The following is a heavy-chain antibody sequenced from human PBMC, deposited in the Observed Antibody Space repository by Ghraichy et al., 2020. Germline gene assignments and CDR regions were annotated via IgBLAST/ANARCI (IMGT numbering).Heavy chain of an antibody. CDR1: DGSFTGYY. CDR3: ARGRRITVYRGNWFDP. CDR2: INHSGST. Sequence: SETLSLTCAVYDGSFTGYYWSWIRHPPGKRLEWIGEINHSGSTNYNPSLKSRVTISVDTSKNQFSLKLSSVTAADTAVYYCARGRRITVYRGNWFDPWGQGTLVTVSS. V-gene: IGHV4-34*01. D-gene: IGHD3-3*01. J-gene: IGHJ5*02.